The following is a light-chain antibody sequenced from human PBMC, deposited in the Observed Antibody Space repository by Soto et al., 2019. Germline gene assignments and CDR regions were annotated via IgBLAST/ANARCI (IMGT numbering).Light chain of an antibody. CDR1: SSDIGTYNY. Sequence: QSALTQPASVSGSPGQSITISCTGTSSDIGTYNYVSWYQHLPGKAPKLMIYDVSYRPSGVSKRFSGSKSGNTASLTISGLQAEDAAYYYCSSYTSRSTLFFGGGTKVTVL. CDR3: SSYTSRSTLF. V-gene: IGLV2-14*03. CDR2: DVS. J-gene: IGLJ2*01.